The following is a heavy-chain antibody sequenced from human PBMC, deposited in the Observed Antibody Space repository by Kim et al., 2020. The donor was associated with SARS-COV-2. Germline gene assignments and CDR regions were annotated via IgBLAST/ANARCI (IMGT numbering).Heavy chain of an antibody. CDR1: GGTFSSYA. V-gene: IGHV1-69*13. J-gene: IGHJ6*02. Sequence: SVKVSCKASGGTFSSYAISWVRQAPGQGLEWMGGIIPIFGTANYAQKFQGRVTITAEESTSTAYMELSSLRSEDTAVYYCARVSLGITGTTTDTRSGYYYGMDVWGQGTTVTVSS. CDR3: ARVSLGITGTTTDTRSGYYYGMDV. D-gene: IGHD1-7*01. CDR2: IIPIFGTA.